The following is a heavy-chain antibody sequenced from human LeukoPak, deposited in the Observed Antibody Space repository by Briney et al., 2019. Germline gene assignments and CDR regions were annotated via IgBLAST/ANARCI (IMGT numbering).Heavy chain of an antibody. D-gene: IGHD2-15*01. CDR3: ASAFISLVAGHDY. CDR1: GFTFSSYA. CDR2: ISGSGGST. Sequence: PGASLRLSCAASGFTFSSYAMSWVRQAPGKGLEWVSAISGSGGSTYYADSVKGRFTISRDNSKNTLYLQMNSLRAEDTAVYYCASAFISLVAGHDYWGQGTLVTVSS. V-gene: IGHV3-23*01. J-gene: IGHJ4*02.